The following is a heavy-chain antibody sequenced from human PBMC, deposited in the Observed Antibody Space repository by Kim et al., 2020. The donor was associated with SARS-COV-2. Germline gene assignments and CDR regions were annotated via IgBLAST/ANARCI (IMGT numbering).Heavy chain of an antibody. D-gene: IGHD2-8*02. Sequence: ASVKVSCKASGYTFTGYYMHWVRQAPGQGLEWMGRINPNSGGTNYAQKFQGRVTMTRDTSISTAYMELSRLRSDDTAVYYCARGQHIVLVVYATYYFDYWGQGTLVTVSS. V-gene: IGHV1-2*06. CDR2: INPNSGGT. J-gene: IGHJ4*02. CDR3: ARGQHIVLVVYATYYFDY. CDR1: GYTFTGYY.